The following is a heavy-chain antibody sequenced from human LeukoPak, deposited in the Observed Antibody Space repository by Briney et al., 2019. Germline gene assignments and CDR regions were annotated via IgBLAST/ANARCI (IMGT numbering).Heavy chain of an antibody. CDR1: GGSISSPSYF. CDR2: VHFSGSL. D-gene: IGHD3-10*01. Sequence: SETLSLTCSVSGGSISSPSYFWGRIRQPPGKGLEWIASVHFSGSLYLNPSLKSRVTISIDTAKNQLSLKLSSVTAADTAVYFCARQLYISGSYYAPMDVWGKGTTVTIFS. J-gene: IGHJ6*03. V-gene: IGHV4-39*01. CDR3: ARQLYISGSYYAPMDV.